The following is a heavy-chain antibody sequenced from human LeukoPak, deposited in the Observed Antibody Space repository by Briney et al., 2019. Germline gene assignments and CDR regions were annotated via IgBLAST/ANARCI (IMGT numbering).Heavy chain of an antibody. Sequence: PGGSLRLSCAASGFTFSSYSMNWVRQAPGKGLEWVSSISSSSSYIYYADSVKGRFTIPRDNAKNSLYLHMNSLKAADTAVYYCARDVIAVAGTSWFDPWGQGTLVTVSS. J-gene: IGHJ5*02. CDR3: ARDVIAVAGTSWFDP. CDR2: ISSSSSYI. CDR1: GFTFSSYS. D-gene: IGHD6-19*01. V-gene: IGHV3-21*01.